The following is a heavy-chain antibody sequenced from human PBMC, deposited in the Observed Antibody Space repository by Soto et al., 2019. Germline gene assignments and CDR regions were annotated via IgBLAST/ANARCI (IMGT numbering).Heavy chain of an antibody. CDR2: IYTSGIT. J-gene: IGHJ6*04. Sequence: PKETLSLTCTVSGDSISSYFWSWIRQPAGKGLEGIGRIYTSGITNYNPPLTSRVTMSVDTSKNQFSLKLSSVTAADTAVYYCERSIPPVLRFLEWGGYYYYSGMDGGGKGTMGIVS. D-gene: IGHD3-3*01. V-gene: IGHV4-4*07. CDR1: GDSISSYF. CDR3: ERSIPPVLRFLEWGGYYYYSGMDG.